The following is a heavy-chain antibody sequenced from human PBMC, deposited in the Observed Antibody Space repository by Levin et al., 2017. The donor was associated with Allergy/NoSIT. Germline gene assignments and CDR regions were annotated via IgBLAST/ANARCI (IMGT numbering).Heavy chain of an antibody. CDR1: RFTFSSYS. V-gene: IGHV3-21*01. Sequence: GGSLRLSCAASRFTFSSYSMNWVRQAPGKGLEWVSSISSSSSYIYYADSVKGRFTISRDNAKNSLYLQMNSLRAEDTAVYYCARGNSMAVSGTCDYWGQGTLVTVSS. CDR3: ARGNSMAVSGTCDY. CDR2: ISSSSSYI. D-gene: IGHD6-19*01. J-gene: IGHJ4*02.